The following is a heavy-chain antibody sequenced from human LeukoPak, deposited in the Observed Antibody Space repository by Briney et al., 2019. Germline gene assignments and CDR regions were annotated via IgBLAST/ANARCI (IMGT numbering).Heavy chain of an antibody. D-gene: IGHD3-9*01. CDR1: GGPISNYF. CDR3: ARGSSEYDIFFRYGMDV. J-gene: IGHJ6*02. V-gene: IGHV4-59*08. Sequence: SETLSLTCTVSGGPISNYFWSWIRQTPGKGLEWIAYIYSSGRTNYNPSLKSRVTISVDTSKNQFSLKLSSVTAADTAVYYCARGSSEYDIFFRYGMDVWGQGTTVTVSS. CDR2: IYSSGRT.